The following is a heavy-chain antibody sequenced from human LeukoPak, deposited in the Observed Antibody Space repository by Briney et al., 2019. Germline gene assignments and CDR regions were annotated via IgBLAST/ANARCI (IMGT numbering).Heavy chain of an antibody. CDR2: IWYDGSNK. Sequence: PGGSLRLSCAASGFTFSSYGMHWVRQAPGKGLEWVAVIWYDGSNKYYADSVKGRFTISRDNFKNTLYLQMNSLRAEDTAVYYCAKDLGSGWYGYFDYWGQGTLVTVSS. D-gene: IGHD6-19*01. CDR3: AKDLGSGWYGYFDY. J-gene: IGHJ4*02. CDR1: GFTFSSYG. V-gene: IGHV3-33*06.